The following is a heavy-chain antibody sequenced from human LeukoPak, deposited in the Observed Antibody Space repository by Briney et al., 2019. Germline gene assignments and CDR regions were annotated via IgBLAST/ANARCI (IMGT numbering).Heavy chain of an antibody. CDR3: ARTHCSSTSCYEGYYYYYGMDV. D-gene: IGHD2-2*01. V-gene: IGHV3-48*03. CDR2: ISSSGSTI. Sequence: PGGSLRLSCAASGFTFSSYEMNWVRQAPGKGLEWVSYISSSGSTIYYADSVKGRFTISRDNSKNTLYLQMNSLRAEDTAVYYCARTHCSSTSCYEGYYYYYGMDVWGQGTTVTVSS. CDR1: GFTFSSYE. J-gene: IGHJ6*02.